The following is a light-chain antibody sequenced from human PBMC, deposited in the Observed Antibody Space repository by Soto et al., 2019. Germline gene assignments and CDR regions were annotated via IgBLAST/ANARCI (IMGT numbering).Light chain of an antibody. CDR3: VAWDASLSGGV. Sequence: QSVLTQPPSVSAAPGQQVTISCSGSSSNIGTNSVSWYQQLPGAAPRLLISENDKRPSGIPDRFSGSRSGTSATLGITGLQTGDEADYYCVAWDASLSGGVFGGGTKLTVL. CDR2: END. V-gene: IGLV1-51*02. CDR1: SSNIGTNS. J-gene: IGLJ3*02.